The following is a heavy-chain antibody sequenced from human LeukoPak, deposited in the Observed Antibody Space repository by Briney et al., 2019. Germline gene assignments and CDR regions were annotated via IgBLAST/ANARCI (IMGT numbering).Heavy chain of an antibody. D-gene: IGHD5-18*01. J-gene: IGHJ3*02. Sequence: ASVKVSCKASGYTFTAYYMHWVRQAPGQGLEWVGRINPNSGGTNYAQKFQDRVTMTRDTSISTAYMELSRLRSDDTAVYYCARQLSPFAFDIWGQGTMVTIPS. CDR1: GYTFTAYY. CDR2: INPNSGGT. V-gene: IGHV1-2*06. CDR3: ARQLSPFAFDI.